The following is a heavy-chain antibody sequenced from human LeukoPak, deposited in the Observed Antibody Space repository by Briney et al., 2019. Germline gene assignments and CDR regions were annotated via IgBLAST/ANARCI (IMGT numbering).Heavy chain of an antibody. V-gene: IGHV3-7*04. D-gene: IGHD3-22*01. CDR2: IKQDGSEK. CDR1: GFTFSSYW. J-gene: IGHJ3*02. CDR3: ARVFGDSSGFRNAFDI. Sequence: GGSLRLSCAASGFTFSSYWMSWVRQAPGKGLEWVANIKQDGSEKYYVDSVKGRFTISRDNAKNSLYLQMNSLRAEDTAVYYCARVFGDSSGFRNAFDIWGQGTMVTVSS.